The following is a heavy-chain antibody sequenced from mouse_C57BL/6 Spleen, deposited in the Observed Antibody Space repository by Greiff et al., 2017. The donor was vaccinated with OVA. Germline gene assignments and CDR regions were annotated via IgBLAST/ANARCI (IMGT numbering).Heavy chain of an antibody. J-gene: IGHJ4*01. CDR2: IYPGDGDT. CDR3: ARSGGSSSYAMDY. CDR1: GYAFSSYW. D-gene: IGHD1-1*01. V-gene: IGHV1-80*01. Sequence: QVQLQQSGAELVKPGASVKISCKASGYAFSSYWMNWVKQRPGQGLEWIGQIYPGDGDTNYNGKFKGKATLTADKSSSTAYMQLSSLTSEDSAVYFCARSGGSSSYAMDYWGQGTSVTVSS.